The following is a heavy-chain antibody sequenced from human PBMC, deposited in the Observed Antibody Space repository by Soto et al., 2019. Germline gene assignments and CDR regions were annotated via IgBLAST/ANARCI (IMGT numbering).Heavy chain of an antibody. CDR1: GGTFSSYA. Sequence: SVKVSCKASGGTFSSYAISWVRQASGQGLEWMGGIIPIFGTANYAQKFEGRVTITADKSTSTAYMELSSPRSEDTAVYYCARDRGYDAHDYYYNAMDVWGQGTTVTVSS. CDR3: ARDRGYDAHDYYYNAMDV. J-gene: IGHJ6*02. V-gene: IGHV1-69*06. CDR2: IIPIFGTA. D-gene: IGHD2-15*01.